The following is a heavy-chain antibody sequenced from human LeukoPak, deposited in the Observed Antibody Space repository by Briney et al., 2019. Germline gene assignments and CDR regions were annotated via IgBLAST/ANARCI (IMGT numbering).Heavy chain of an antibody. CDR2: IIPIFGTA. D-gene: IGHD3-3*01. Sequence: SVKVSCKASGGTFSSYAISWVRQAPGQGLEWIGGIIPIFGTANYAQKFQGRVTITTDESTSTAYMELSSLRSEDTAVYYCARDPGYDFWSGYYNGYYYYYMDVWGKGTTVTVSS. V-gene: IGHV1-69*05. J-gene: IGHJ6*03. CDR3: ARDPGYDFWSGYYNGYYYYYMDV. CDR1: GGTFSSYA.